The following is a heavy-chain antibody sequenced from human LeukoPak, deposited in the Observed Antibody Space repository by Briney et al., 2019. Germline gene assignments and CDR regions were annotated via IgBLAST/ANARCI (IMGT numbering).Heavy chain of an antibody. D-gene: IGHD3-9*01. Sequence: GTPLRLSCVASGFTFTNYAMSWVRQAPGKGRECVSAITGSDGSSYYADSVKGRFTIYRDNSKNTLYLQVNRLRAEDTAVYYCAKWGDYDILTGYYVPDYWGQGTLVTVSS. CDR3: AKWGDYDILTGYYVPDY. CDR1: GFTFTNYA. CDR2: ITGSDGSS. J-gene: IGHJ4*02. V-gene: IGHV3-23*01.